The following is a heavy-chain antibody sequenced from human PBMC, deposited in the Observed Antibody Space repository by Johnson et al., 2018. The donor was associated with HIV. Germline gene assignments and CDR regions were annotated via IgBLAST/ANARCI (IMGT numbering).Heavy chain of an antibody. Sequence: VQLVESGGGLIQPGGSLRLSCAASGFTVSSNYMNWVRQAPGKGLEWVSVIYSGGRTYYADSVKGRFTISRDNSKNTLYLQMNSLRAEDTAVYYCAKDRQGGPRDAFDIWGQGTMVTVSS. V-gene: IGHV3-53*01. CDR2: IYSGGRT. CDR1: GFTVSSNY. D-gene: IGHD3-16*01. CDR3: AKDRQGGPRDAFDI. J-gene: IGHJ3*02.